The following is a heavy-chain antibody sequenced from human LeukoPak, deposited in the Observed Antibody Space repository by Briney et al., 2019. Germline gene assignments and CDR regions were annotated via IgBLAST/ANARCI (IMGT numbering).Heavy chain of an antibody. CDR2: LSYDGRDK. CDR1: RFTFTSYA. Sequence: TGRSLRLACAASRFTFTSYAMHWVRQAPGKGLEWVAVLSYDGRDKHYADSVKGRFTISRDNSKSTLYLQMNSLRAEDTAVYYCARDGGGTSADYYFDYWGQATLVTVSS. CDR3: ARDGGGTSADYYFDY. J-gene: IGHJ4*02. V-gene: IGHV3-30*04. D-gene: IGHD2-2*01.